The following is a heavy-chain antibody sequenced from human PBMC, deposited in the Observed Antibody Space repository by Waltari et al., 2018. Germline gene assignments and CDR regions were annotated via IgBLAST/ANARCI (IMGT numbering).Heavy chain of an antibody. V-gene: IGHV3-7*03. Sequence: AQLVESGGGLVQPGGPLRLSCAVSEFTFSTYWMTWVRQAPGRGLEWVANINHDGREKNYVDSVKGRFTISRDNARNSLYLHMNSLRAEDTAVYYCATYRWLGYWGQGTLVTVSS. CDR1: EFTFSTYW. CDR2: INHDGREK. CDR3: ATYRWLGY. J-gene: IGHJ4*02. D-gene: IGHD3-10*01.